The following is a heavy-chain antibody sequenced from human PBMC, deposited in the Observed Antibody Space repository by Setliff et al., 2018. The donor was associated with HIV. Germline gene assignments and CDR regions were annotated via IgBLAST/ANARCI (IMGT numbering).Heavy chain of an antibody. V-gene: IGHV4-39*02. Sequence: SETLSLTCDVSGDLIRSSYYYWSWIRQSPGKGLEWIGEITDDGTATYTSSLKSRVTISLDTSKKQLSLKMTSVTAADTAIYYCARGRSCESDWCWLYYNYYYGMDVWAQETAVTVSS. J-gene: IGHJ6*02. D-gene: IGHD2-8*01. CDR2: ITDDGTA. CDR3: ARGRSCESDWCWLYYNYYYGMDV. CDR1: GDLIRSSYYY.